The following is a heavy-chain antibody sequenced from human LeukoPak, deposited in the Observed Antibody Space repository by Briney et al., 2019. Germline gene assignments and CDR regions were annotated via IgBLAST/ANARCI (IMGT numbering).Heavy chain of an antibody. CDR1: GGTFSSYT. Sequence: SVKVSCKASGGTFSSYTISWVRQAPGQGLEWMGRIIPILGIANYAQKFQGRVTITADKSTSTAYMELSSLRSDDTAVYYCARTTYYYDSSGYLRYWGQGTLVTVSS. D-gene: IGHD3-22*01. CDR2: IIPILGIA. V-gene: IGHV1-69*02. CDR3: ARTTYYYDSSGYLRY. J-gene: IGHJ4*02.